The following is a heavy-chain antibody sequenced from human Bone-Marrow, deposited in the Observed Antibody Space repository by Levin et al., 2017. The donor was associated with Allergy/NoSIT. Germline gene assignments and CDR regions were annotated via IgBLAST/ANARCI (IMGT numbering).Heavy chain of an antibody. D-gene: IGHD2-8*02. Sequence: ASVKVSCKVSGYTLTELSMHWVRQAPGKGLEWMGGFDPEDGETIYAQKFQGRVTMTEDTSTDTAYMELSSLRSEDTAVYYCATHKKLGYCTGGVCYKEGHYFDYWGQGTLVTVSS. CDR3: ATHKKLGYCTGGVCYKEGHYFDY. V-gene: IGHV1-24*01. CDR1: GYTLTELS. J-gene: IGHJ4*02. CDR2: FDPEDGET.